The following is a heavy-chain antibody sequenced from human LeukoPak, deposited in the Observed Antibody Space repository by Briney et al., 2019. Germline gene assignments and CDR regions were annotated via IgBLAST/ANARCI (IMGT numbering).Heavy chain of an antibody. CDR3: AKDAIPLRYFDWFFDY. Sequence: PGRSLRLSCAASGFTFSSYGMHWVRQAPGKGLEWVAVISYDGSNKYYADSVKGRFTISRDNSKNTLYLQMNSLRAEDTAVYYCAKDAIPLRYFDWFFDYWGQGTRVTVSS. CDR1: GFTFSSYG. V-gene: IGHV3-30*18. D-gene: IGHD3-9*01. J-gene: IGHJ4*02. CDR2: ISYDGSNK.